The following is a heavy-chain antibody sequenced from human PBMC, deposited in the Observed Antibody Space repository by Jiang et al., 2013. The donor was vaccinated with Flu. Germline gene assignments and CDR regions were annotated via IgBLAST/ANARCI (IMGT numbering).Heavy chain of an antibody. D-gene: IGHD1-7*01. V-gene: IGHV1-46*01. CDR3: ARDGLELPNY. J-gene: IGHJ4*02. Sequence: SGAEVKKPGSSVKVSCKASGYTFTRYYVHWVRQAPGQGLEWMGIIDPRRSTTTYAQSFEGRVSMTRDTSTSTVYMELSSLTSDDTAVYYCARDGLELPNYWGKGTLVTVSS. CDR2: IDPRRSTT. CDR1: GYTFTRYY.